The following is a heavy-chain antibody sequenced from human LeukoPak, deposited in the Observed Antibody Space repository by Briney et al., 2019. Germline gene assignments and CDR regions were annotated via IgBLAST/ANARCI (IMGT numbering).Heavy chain of an antibody. CDR3: TTKVMRGTSGDDYDD. D-gene: IGHD5-12*01. Sequence: RSGGSLRLSCAASGFTVSSNYMSWVRQAPGKGLEWVALISSDGNDKLYGDSVKGRFTISRDDSKSTLYLQMNSLRTEDTAVYYCTTKVMRGTSGDDYDDWGLGTLVTVSS. CDR2: ISSDGNDK. J-gene: IGHJ4*02. V-gene: IGHV3-30*03. CDR1: GFTVSSNY.